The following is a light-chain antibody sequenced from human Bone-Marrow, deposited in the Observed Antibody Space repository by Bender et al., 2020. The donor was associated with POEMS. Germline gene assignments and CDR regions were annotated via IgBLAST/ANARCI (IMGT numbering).Light chain of an antibody. CDR3: CSYAGSSRGV. CDR2: DVS. Sequence: QSALTQPASVSGSPGQSITISCAGTSADIGTFNLVSWYQHHPGKAPKLMIYDVSKRPSGVSYRFSGSRSGNTASLTISGLRAEDEADYYCCSYAGSSRGVFGGGTTLTVL. V-gene: IGLV2-23*02. J-gene: IGLJ2*01. CDR1: SADIGTFNL.